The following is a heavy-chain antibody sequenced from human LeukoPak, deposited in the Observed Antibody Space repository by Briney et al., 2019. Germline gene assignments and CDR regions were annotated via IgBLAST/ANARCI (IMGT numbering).Heavy chain of an antibody. Sequence: ASVKVSCKASGYTFTGYYMHWVRQAPGQGLEWMGWINPNSGGTNYAQKFQGRVTMTRGTSISTAYMELSRLRSDDTAVYYCARERYNHCSGGSCSSYYYMDVWGKGTTVTVSS. D-gene: IGHD2-15*01. CDR1: GYTFTGYY. J-gene: IGHJ6*03. CDR2: INPNSGGT. V-gene: IGHV1-2*02. CDR3: ARERYNHCSGGSCSSYYYMDV.